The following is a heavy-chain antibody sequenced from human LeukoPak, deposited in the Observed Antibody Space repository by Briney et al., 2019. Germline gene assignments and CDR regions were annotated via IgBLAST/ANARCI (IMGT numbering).Heavy chain of an antibody. Sequence: GGSLRLSCAASGFTFRSYSMHWVRQAPGKGLEWVSYISSTSSTIYYADSVKGRFTVSRDNAKNSLYLQMNSLRDEDTAVYYCARAAPYYYDSSGYSAFDSWGQGTMVTVSA. CDR3: ARAAPYYYDSSGYSAFDS. D-gene: IGHD3-22*01. J-gene: IGHJ3*02. V-gene: IGHV3-48*02. CDR2: ISSTSSTI. CDR1: GFTFRSYS.